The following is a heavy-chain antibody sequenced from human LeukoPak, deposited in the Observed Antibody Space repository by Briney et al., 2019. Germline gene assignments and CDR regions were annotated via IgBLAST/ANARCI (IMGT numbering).Heavy chain of an antibody. Sequence: GASVKVSCKASGYTFTGYYMHWVRQAPGQGLEWMGRINPNSGGTNYAKKFQGRINMTRDTSISTAYMELSRLRSDDTAVYYCARAGSSSWYYGYWGQGTLVTVSS. V-gene: IGHV1-2*06. D-gene: IGHD6-13*01. CDR2: INPNSGGT. CDR1: GYTFTGYY. CDR3: ARAGSSSWYYGY. J-gene: IGHJ4*02.